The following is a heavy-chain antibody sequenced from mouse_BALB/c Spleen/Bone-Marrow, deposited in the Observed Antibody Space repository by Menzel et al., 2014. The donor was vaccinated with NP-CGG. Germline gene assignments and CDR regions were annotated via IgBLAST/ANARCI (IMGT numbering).Heavy chain of an antibody. J-gene: IGHJ3*01. V-gene: IGHV2-9*02. D-gene: IGHD3-1*01. CDR1: GFSLTSYG. Sequence: VQGVESGPGLVAPSQSLSITCTVSGFSLTSYGVHWVRQPPGKGLEWLGVIWAGGSTNYNSALMSRLSISKDNSKSXVFLKMNSLQTDDTAMYYCARDRGPPYWGQGTLVTVSA. CDR3: ARDRGPPY. CDR2: IWAGGST.